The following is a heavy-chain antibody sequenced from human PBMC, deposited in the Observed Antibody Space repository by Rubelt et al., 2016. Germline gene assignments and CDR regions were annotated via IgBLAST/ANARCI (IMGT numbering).Heavy chain of an antibody. Sequence: QVQLVQSGAEVKKPGASVKVSCKASGYTFTGYYMHWVRQAPGQGLEWVGRINPNSGGTNYAQKLQGRVPMTRDTSITTAYMELSRLRSDDTAVFYCARESSSGWYIDYWGQGTLVTVSS. CDR3: ARESSSGWYIDY. J-gene: IGHJ4*02. CDR1: GYTFTGYY. V-gene: IGHV1-2*06. D-gene: IGHD6-19*01. CDR2: INPNSGGT.